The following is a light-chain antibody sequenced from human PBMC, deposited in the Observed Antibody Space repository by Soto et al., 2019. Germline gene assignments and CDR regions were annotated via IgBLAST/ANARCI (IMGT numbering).Light chain of an antibody. V-gene: IGKV3-20*01. CDR1: QSVSSNY. CDR3: HQYGSTPT. Sequence: IVLTQSPGTLSLSPGERATLSCRASQSVSSNYLAWYQQKPGQAPRVLIYGASSRATGIPDRFSGSGSGTDFTLTISRLEPEDFAVYYCHQYGSTPTFGGGTKVEIK. J-gene: IGKJ4*01. CDR2: GAS.